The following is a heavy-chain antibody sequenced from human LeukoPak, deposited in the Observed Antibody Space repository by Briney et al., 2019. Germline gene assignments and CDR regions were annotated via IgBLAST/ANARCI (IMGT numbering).Heavy chain of an antibody. V-gene: IGHV1-2*02. Sequence: GASVKVSCKASGYTFTGYYMHWVRQAPGQGLEWMGWINPNSGGTNYAQKFQGRVTMTRDTSISTAYMELSRLRSDDTAVYYCCYVGSGYYTGILDIWGQGTMVTVSS. D-gene: IGHD3-3*01. CDR1: GYTFTGYY. J-gene: IGHJ3*02. CDR2: INPNSGGT. CDR3: CYVGSGYYTGILDI.